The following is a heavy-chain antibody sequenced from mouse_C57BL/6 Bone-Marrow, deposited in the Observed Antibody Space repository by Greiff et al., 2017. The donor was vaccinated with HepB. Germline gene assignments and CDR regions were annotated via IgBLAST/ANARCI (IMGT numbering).Heavy chain of an antibody. Sequence: LQQSGAELVRPGASVKLSCTASGFNIKDDYMHWVKQRPEQGLEWIGWIDPENGDTEYASKFQGKATITADTSSNTAYLQLSSLTSEDTAVYYCTPPTTVVAKDAMDYWGQGTSVTVSS. J-gene: IGHJ4*01. V-gene: IGHV14-4*01. CDR1: GFNIKDDY. CDR2: IDPENGDT. CDR3: TPPTTVVAKDAMDY. D-gene: IGHD1-1*01.